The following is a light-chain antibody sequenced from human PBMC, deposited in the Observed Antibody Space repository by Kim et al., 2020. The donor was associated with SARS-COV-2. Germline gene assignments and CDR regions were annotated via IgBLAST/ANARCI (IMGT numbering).Light chain of an antibody. J-gene: IGLJ1*01. V-gene: IGLV3-1*01. CDR2: QDS. CDR1: KLGDKY. CDR3: QAWDSSTEGV. Sequence: SYELTQPPSVSVSPGQTASITCSGDKLGDKYACWYQQKPGQSPVLVIYQDSKRPSGIPERFSGSNSGNTATLTISGTQAMDEADYYCQAWDSSTEGVFET.